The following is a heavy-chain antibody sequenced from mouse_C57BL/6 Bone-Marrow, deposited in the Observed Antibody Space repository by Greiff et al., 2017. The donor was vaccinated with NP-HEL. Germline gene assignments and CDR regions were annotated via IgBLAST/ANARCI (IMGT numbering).Heavy chain of an antibody. CDR3: ARHEVGYSDYEDYAMDY. D-gene: IGHD2-13*01. CDR2: FYPGSGSI. V-gene: IGHV1-62-2*01. CDR1: GYTFTEYT. J-gene: IGHJ4*01. Sequence: QVQLQQSGAELVKPGASVKLSCKASGYTFTEYTIHWVKQRSGQGLEWIGWFYPGSGSIKYNEKFKDKATLTADKSSSTVYMQLSRLTSEDSAVFFCARHEVGYSDYEDYAMDYWGQGTSVTVSS.